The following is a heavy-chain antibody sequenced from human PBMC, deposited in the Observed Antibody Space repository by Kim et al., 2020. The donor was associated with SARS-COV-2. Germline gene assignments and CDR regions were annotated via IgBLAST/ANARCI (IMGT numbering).Heavy chain of an antibody. CDR3: ARGKDWYGLNIDY. D-gene: IGHD3-9*01. CDR1: GFTFSSYG. Sequence: GGSLRLSCAASGFTFSSYGMHWVRQAPGKGLEWVAVIWYDGSNKYYADSVKGRFTISRDNSKNTLYLQMNSLRAEDTSVYYCARGKDWYGLNIDYWGQGTLVTVSS. CDR2: IWYDGSNK. V-gene: IGHV3-33*01. J-gene: IGHJ4*02.